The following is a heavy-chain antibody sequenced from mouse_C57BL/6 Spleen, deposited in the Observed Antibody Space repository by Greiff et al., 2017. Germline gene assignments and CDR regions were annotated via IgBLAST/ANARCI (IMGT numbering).Heavy chain of an antibody. CDR1: GYAFSSSW. D-gene: IGHD1-1*01. CDR3: AREGGNYGSSFYWYFDV. V-gene: IGHV1-82*01. J-gene: IGHJ1*03. CDR2: IYPGDGDT. Sequence: VQLQQSGPELVKPAASVKISCKASGYAFSSSWMNWVKQRPGKGLEWIGRIYPGDGDTNYNGKFKGKATLTADKSSSTAYMQLSSLTSEDSAVYFCAREGGNYGSSFYWYFDVWGTGTTVTVSS.